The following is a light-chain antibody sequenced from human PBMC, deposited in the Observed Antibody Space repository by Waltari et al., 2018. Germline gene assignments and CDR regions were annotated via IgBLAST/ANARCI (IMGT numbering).Light chain of an antibody. CDR2: KAS. J-gene: IGKJ1*01. CDR1: QSINSW. Sequence: DIQMTQSPSPLSASVGDRVTITCRASQSINSWLVWYQQKPGNAPNLLIYKASTLESGVPSRFSGSGSGTEFTLTISSLQPDDFATYYCQQYNSYSRTFGQGTKVEIK. CDR3: QQYNSYSRT. V-gene: IGKV1-5*03.